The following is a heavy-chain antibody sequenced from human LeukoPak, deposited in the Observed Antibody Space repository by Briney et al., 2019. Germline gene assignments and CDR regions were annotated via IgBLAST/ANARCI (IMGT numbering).Heavy chain of an antibody. Sequence: ASVKVSCKASGYTFTGYYMHWVRQAPGQGLEWMGWINPNSGGTNYAQKLQGRVTMTTDTSTSTVYMELRSLRSDDTAVCYCARGGLYCSSTSCYGIEYWGQGTLVTVSS. D-gene: IGHD2-2*01. CDR2: INPNSGGT. CDR3: ARGGLYCSSTSCYGIEY. V-gene: IGHV1-2*02. CDR1: GYTFTGYY. J-gene: IGHJ4*02.